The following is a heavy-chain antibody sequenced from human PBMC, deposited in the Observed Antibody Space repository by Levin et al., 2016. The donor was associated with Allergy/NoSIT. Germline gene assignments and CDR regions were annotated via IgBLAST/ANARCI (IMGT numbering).Heavy chain of an antibody. CDR3: ARYLATTWDYYYYGMDV. D-gene: IGHD5-12*01. J-gene: IGHJ6*02. CDR2: IYYSGST. V-gene: IGHV4-59*13. Sequence: PGKGLEWIGYIYYSGSTNYNPSLKSRVTISVDTSKNQFSLKLSSVTAADTAVYYCARYLATTWDYYYYGMDVWGQGTTVTVSS.